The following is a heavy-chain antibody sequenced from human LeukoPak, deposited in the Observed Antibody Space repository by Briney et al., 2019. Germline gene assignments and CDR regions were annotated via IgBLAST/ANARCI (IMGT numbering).Heavy chain of an antibody. CDR2: ISGSGDST. CDR3: AKTRPLDSSSWSHGDH. D-gene: IGHD6-13*01. V-gene: IGHV3-23*01. CDR1: GFTFSSYA. J-gene: IGHJ4*02. Sequence: GGSLRLSCAASGFTFSSYAMSWVRQAPGKGLEWVSAISGSGDSTYYGDSVKGRFTISRDNSKNTLYLQMNSLRAEDTAVYYCAKTRPLDSSSWSHGDHWGQGTLVTVSS.